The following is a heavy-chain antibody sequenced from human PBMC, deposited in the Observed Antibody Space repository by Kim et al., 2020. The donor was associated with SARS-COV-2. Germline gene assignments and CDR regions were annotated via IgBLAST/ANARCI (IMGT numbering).Heavy chain of an antibody. Sequence: SETLSLTCTVSGGSISSSSYYWGWIRQPPGKGLEWIGSIYYSGSTYYNPSLKSRVTISVDTSKNQFSLKLSSVTAADTAVYYCARLHYGSIAVAGPPRNWGQGTLVTVSS. V-gene: IGHV4-39*01. CDR3: ARLHYGSIAVAGPPRN. J-gene: IGHJ4*02. D-gene: IGHD6-19*01. CDR1: GGSISSSSYY. CDR2: IYYSGST.